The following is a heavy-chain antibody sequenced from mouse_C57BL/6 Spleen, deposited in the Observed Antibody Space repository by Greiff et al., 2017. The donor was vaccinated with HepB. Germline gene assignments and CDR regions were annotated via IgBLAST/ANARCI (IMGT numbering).Heavy chain of an antibody. CDR3: ARARPYGYYFDF. CDR2: IHPYSGST. Sequence: VQLQQPGAELVKPGASVKLSCKASGYTFTSYWMHWVKQRPGQGLEWIGMIHPYSGSTNYNEKFKSKATLTVDKSSSTAYMQLSSLTSEDSAVYYCARARPYGYYFDFWGQGNTLTVSS. CDR1: GYTFTSYW. V-gene: IGHV1-64*01. J-gene: IGHJ2*01. D-gene: IGHD1-1*01.